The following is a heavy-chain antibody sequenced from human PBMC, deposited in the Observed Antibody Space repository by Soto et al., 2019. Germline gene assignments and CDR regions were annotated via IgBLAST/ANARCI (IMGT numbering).Heavy chain of an antibody. J-gene: IGHJ4*02. CDR1: GGSISSSSYY. CDR2: IYYSGST. V-gene: IGHV4-39*01. Sequence: PSETLSLTCTVSGGSISSSSYYWGWIRQPPGKGLEWIGSIYYSGSTYYNPSLKSRVTISVDTSKNQLSLKLSSVTAADTAVYYCARQGGIVASFDYWDQGTLVTVSS. D-gene: IGHD5-12*01. CDR3: ARQGGIVASFDY.